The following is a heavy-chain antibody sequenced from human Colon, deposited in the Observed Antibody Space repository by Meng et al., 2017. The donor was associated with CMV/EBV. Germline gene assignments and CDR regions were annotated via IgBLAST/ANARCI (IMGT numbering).Heavy chain of an antibody. Sequence: GESLKISCVASGFTFDDYPMHWVRQAPGKGLEWVSLITWDGVNTYYAESVKGRFTVSRDNSKNSLYLQMNSLRAEDTALYYCARVHTISYDAFDIWGPGTMVTVSS. V-gene: IGHV3-43D*03. CDR2: ITWDGVNT. CDR3: ARVHTISYDAFDI. CDR1: GFTFDDYP. D-gene: IGHD2-2*01. J-gene: IGHJ3*02.